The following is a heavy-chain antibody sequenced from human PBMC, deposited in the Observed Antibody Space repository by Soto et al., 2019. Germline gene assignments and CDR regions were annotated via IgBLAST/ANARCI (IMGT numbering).Heavy chain of an antibody. V-gene: IGHV4-30-2*01. D-gene: IGHD6-19*01. J-gene: IGHJ5*02. Sequence: SETLSLTCTMSGDSYSISTYSWSWIRQPPGKALQWIGFIYQSGVTSYNPSLASRVSISLDRSNNQCSLKLKSVTAADTAVYFCAGMPYTSGLRFDPWGPGTLVTVSS. CDR3: AGMPYTSGLRFDP. CDR1: GDSYSISTYS. CDR2: IYQSGVT.